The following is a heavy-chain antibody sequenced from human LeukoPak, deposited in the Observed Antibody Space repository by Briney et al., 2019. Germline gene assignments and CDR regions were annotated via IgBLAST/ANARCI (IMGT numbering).Heavy chain of an antibody. CDR1: GFTFTRYG. V-gene: IGHV3-48*03. Sequence: GGSLRLSCVASGFTFTRYGMSWVRQAPGKGLERVSYISSSGSTIYYADSVKGRFTISRDNAKNSLYLQMNSLRAEDTAVYYCAELGITMIGGVWGKGTTVTISS. J-gene: IGHJ6*04. CDR2: ISSSGSTI. CDR3: AELGITMIGGV. D-gene: IGHD3-10*02.